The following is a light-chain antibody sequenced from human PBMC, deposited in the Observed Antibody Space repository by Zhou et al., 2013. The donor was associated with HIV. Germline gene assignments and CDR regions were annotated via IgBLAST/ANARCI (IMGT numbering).Light chain of an antibody. V-gene: IGLV2-11*01. CDR3: CSYAGNYILV. CDR1: SSDVGGYKY. J-gene: IGLJ2*01. CDR2: EVS. Sequence: QSALIQPPSVSGSPGQSVTISCTGTSSDVGGYKYVSWYQQHPGKAPKLMIYEVSKWPSGVPDRFSGSKSGNTASLTISGLQAEDEADYYCCSYAGNYILVFGGGTKLTVL.